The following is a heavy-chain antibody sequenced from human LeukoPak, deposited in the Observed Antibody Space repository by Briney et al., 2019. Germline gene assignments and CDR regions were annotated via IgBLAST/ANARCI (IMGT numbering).Heavy chain of an antibody. J-gene: IGHJ6*03. CDR2: IYHSGST. V-gene: IGHV4-38-2*01. CDR3: ARPGAPYYYYYMDV. D-gene: IGHD3-10*01. Sequence: SETLSLTCAVSGYSISSGYYWGWIRQPPGKGLEWIGSIYHSGSTYYNPSLKSRVTISVDTSKNQFSLKPSSVPAADTAAYYCARPGAPYYYYYMDVWGKGTTVTVSS. CDR1: GYSISSGYY.